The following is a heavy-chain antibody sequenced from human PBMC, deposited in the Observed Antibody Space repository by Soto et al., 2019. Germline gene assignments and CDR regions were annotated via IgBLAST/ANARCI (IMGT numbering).Heavy chain of an antibody. CDR3: AKGGDLKQWLEHCDY. J-gene: IGHJ4*02. D-gene: IGHD6-19*01. CDR2: IRGDDGRT. CDR1: GFTFSIYA. V-gene: IGHV3-23*01. Sequence: EVQLLESGGGLVQPGGSLRLSCAASGFTFSIYAMTGVRQAPGKGLEWVSAIRGDDGRTFYADSVKGRFTISRDNSKDTLYLQMNSLRAEDTAVYYCAKGGDLKQWLEHCDYWGQGTLVTVSS.